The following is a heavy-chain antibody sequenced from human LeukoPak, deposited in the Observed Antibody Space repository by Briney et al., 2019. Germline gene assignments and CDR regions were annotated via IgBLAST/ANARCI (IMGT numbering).Heavy chain of an antibody. J-gene: IGHJ4*02. CDR2: ITPNSGGT. V-gene: IGHV1-2*02. CDR3: SRGLPGVSVGFDY. CDR1: GYTFTGYY. D-gene: IGHD2-8*01. Sequence: ASAKVSCKASGYTFTGYYMHWVRQAPGQGLEWMGWITPNSGGTNYAQKFQGRVTMTWDTSISTAYMELSSLISDDTAVYYCSRGLPGVSVGFDYWGQGTLVTVSS.